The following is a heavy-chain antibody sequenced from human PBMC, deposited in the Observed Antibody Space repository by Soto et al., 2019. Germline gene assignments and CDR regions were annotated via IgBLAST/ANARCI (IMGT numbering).Heavy chain of an antibody. CDR3: ARVPGP. Sequence: QLQLQESGSGLVKPSQTLSLTCAVSGGSISSGGYSWRWIRQPPGKGLEWIGYIYHSGSTYYNPSLKSRVTISVDRSKNQFSLKLSSVTAAVTAVYYCARVPGPWGQGTLVTVSS. J-gene: IGHJ5*02. D-gene: IGHD7-27*01. V-gene: IGHV4-30-2*01. CDR1: GGSISSGGYS. CDR2: IYHSGST.